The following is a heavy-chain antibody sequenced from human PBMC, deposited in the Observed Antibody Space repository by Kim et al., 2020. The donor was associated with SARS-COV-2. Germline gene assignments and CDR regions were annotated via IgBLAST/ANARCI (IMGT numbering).Heavy chain of an antibody. V-gene: IGHV4-39*01. J-gene: IGHJ3*02. CDR3: ARAEFYDILTGYPPDAFDI. Sequence: SRVTISVDTSKNQFSLKLSSVTAADTAVYYCARAEFYDILTGYPPDAFDIWGQGTMVTVSS. D-gene: IGHD3-9*01.